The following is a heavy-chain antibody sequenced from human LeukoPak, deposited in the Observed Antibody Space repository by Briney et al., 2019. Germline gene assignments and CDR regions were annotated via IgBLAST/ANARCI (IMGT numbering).Heavy chain of an antibody. V-gene: IGHV4-39*01. Sequence: SETLSLTCTVSGGSISSGGYYWSWIRQHPGKGLEWIGSISYRGNTYYSSSLKSRVTISVDMSKNQFSLRLSSMTAADRAVYYCARGRLALYYYNGLDVWGQGTTVTVSS. CDR1: GGSISSGGYY. J-gene: IGHJ6*02. CDR3: ARGRLALYYYNGLDV. CDR2: ISYRGNT.